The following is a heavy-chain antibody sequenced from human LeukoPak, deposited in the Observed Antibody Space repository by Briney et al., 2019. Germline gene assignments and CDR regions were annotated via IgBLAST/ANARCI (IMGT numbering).Heavy chain of an antibody. CDR2: ISSSDGTI. CDR1: VFTFSSYE. CDR3: ARDLDSSWPFDY. J-gene: IGHJ4*02. D-gene: IGHD6-13*01. Sequence: PGGSLRLSCAVSVFTFSSYEMNWVRQAPGKGLEWISYISSSDGTIYYADSVKRRFTISRDNANNSLYLQMNSLRAEGTSVCYCARDLDSSWPFDYCGQGTLVTVSS. V-gene: IGHV3-48*03.